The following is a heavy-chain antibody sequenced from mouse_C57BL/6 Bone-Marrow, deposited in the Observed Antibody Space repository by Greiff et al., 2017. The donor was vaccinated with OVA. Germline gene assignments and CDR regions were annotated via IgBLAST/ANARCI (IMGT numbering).Heavy chain of an antibody. CDR1: GFTFSDYG. V-gene: IGHV5-17*01. J-gene: IGHJ3*01. CDR2: ISSGSSTI. Sequence: DVKLVESGGGLVKPGGSLKLSCAASGFTFSDYGMHWVRQAPEKGLEWVAYISSGSSTIYYADTVKGRFTISRDNAKNTLFLQMTSLRSEDTAMYYCARSGYYSNYVPFAYWGQGTLVTVSA. D-gene: IGHD2-5*01. CDR3: ARSGYYSNYVPFAY.